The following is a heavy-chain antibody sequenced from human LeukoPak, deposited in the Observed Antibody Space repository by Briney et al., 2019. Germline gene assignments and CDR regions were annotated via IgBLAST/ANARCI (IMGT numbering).Heavy chain of an antibody. Sequence: SETLSLTCTVSGGSISSYYWSWIRQPPGKGLEWIGYIYYSGSTNYNPSLKSRVTISVDTSKNQFSLKLSSVTAADTAVYYCVRSFSTHIVLWGQGTLVTVSS. J-gene: IGHJ4*02. V-gene: IGHV4-59*08. D-gene: IGHD5-12*01. CDR3: VRSFSTHIVL. CDR2: IYYSGST. CDR1: GGSISSYY.